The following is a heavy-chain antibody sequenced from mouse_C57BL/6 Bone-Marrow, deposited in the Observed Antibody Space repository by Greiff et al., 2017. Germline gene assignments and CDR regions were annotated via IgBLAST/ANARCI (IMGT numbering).Heavy chain of an antibody. CDR3: ARLGGGY. CDR1: GYTFTDYY. D-gene: IGHD1-1*02. J-gene: IGHJ2*01. CDR2: IYPGSGNT. Sequence: QVQLQQSGAELVRPGASVKLSCKASGYTFTDYYINWVKQRPGQGLEWIARIYPGSGNTYYNEKFKGKATLTAEKSSSTAYMQLSSLTSEDSAVYFCARLGGGYWGQGTTLTVSA. V-gene: IGHV1-76*01.